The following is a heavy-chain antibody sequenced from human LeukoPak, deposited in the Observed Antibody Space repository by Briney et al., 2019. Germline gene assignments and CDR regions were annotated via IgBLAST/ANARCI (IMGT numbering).Heavy chain of an antibody. CDR3: SRDLSCGY. V-gene: IGHV3-49*04. J-gene: IGHJ4*02. CDR1: GFNFCDSD. D-gene: IGHD2/OR15-2a*01. Sequence: AGRSLRLSCATSGFNFCDSDMTWVRQAPGKGREWVGFIRRKASGGTTYYAESVRGRFTISRDDSQSIAYLQMNSLRSEDTAMYYCSRDLSCGYWGQGTLVTVSS. CDR2: IRRKASGGTT.